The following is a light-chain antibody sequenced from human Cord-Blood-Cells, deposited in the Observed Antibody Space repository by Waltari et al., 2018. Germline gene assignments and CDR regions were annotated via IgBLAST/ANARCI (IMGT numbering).Light chain of an antibody. CDR1: SSDDGSSNI. CDR2: EVS. Sequence: QSALTQPASVSGSPGQSLTLSFTGTSSDDGSSNIVSWYQQHPGKAPKLMIYEVSKRPSGVSNRFSGSKSGNTASLTISGLQAEDEADYYCCSYAGSSTLFGGGTKLTVL. V-gene: IGLV2-23*02. J-gene: IGLJ2*01. CDR3: CSYAGSSTL.